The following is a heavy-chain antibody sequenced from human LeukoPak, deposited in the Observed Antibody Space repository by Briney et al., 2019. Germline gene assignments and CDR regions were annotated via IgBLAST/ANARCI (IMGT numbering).Heavy chain of an antibody. V-gene: IGHV3-64*01. CDR3: TRGPGYDYVWGSYRADY. J-gene: IGHJ4*02. Sequence: GGSLRLSCAASGFIFYSYAMHWVRQAPGRGLEYVSAITSNGGSTYYANSVKGRFTISRDNSKNTLYLQMGSLRAEDTAVYYCTRGPGYDYVWGSYRADYWGQGTLVTVSS. D-gene: IGHD3-16*02. CDR1: GFIFYSYA. CDR2: ITSNGGST.